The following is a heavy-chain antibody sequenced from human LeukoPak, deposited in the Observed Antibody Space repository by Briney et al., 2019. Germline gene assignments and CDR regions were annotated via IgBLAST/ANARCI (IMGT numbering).Heavy chain of an antibody. J-gene: IGHJ4*02. D-gene: IGHD3/OR15-3a*01. Sequence: SETLSLTCTVSGGSISSGGYYWSWIRQHPGKGLEWIGYIYYSGSTYYNPSLKSRVTISVDTSKNQFSLKLSSVTAADTAVYYCARAHDLWYYFDYWGQGTLVTVSS. CDR3: ARAHDLWYYFDY. CDR2: IYYSGST. V-gene: IGHV4-31*03. CDR1: GGSISSGGYY.